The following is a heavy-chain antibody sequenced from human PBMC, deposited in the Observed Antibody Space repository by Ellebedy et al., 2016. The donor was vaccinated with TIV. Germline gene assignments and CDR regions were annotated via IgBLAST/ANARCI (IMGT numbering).Heavy chain of an antibody. D-gene: IGHD3-22*01. Sequence: ASVKVSXXLSGYTLSDLSIHWVRQPPGKGLEWIGGFVSANGFGSANGETTYAQKFQGRVTITADESTTTVYMELSSLRSEDTAVYYCARSGSDYYGSSGSVWFDPWGQGTLVTVSS. V-gene: IGHV1-24*01. J-gene: IGHJ5*02. CDR1: GYTLSDLS. CDR2: FVSANGFGSANGET. CDR3: ARSGSDYYGSSGSVWFDP.